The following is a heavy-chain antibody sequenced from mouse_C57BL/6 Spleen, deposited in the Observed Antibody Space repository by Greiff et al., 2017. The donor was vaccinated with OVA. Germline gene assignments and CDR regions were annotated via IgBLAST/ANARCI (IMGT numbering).Heavy chain of an antibody. Sequence: QVQLQQFGAELARPGASVKLSCKASGYTFTSYGISWVKQRTGQGLEWIGEIYPRSGNTYYNEKFKGKATLTADKSSSTAYMELRSLTSEDSAVYFCAREGGDSSGFAYWGQGTLVTVSA. CDR1: GYTFTSYG. J-gene: IGHJ3*01. CDR2: IYPRSGNT. CDR3: AREGGDSSGFAY. V-gene: IGHV1-81*01. D-gene: IGHD3-2*02.